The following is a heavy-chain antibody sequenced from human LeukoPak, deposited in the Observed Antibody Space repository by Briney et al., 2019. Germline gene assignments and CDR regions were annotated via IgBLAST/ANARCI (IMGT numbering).Heavy chain of an antibody. D-gene: IGHD4/OR15-4a*01. J-gene: IGHJ4*02. CDR2: ISISGDMT. CDR1: GFTFSSHA. V-gene: IGHV3-23*01. Sequence: PGGSLRLSCAVSGFTFSSHAMSWVRQAPGKGLEWVSGISISGDMTYYADSVEGRFTISRDNSKNTVHLQVNNVRVEDTAVYFCANEEVPNDYWGQGTLVTVSS. CDR3: ANEEVPNDY.